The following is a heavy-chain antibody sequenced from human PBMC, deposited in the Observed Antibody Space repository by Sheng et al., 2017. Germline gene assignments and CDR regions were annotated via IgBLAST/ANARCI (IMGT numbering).Heavy chain of an antibody. CDR3: ARDLTFGSGSSSAFDI. Sequence: QVQLVQSGAEVKKPGASVKVSCKASGYTFTSYYMHWVRQAPGQGLEWMGIINPSGGATSFAQKLQGRLTMTRDTSTSTVHMELSSLTSGDTAVYYCARDLTFGSGSSSAFDIWGRGDIGHRL. V-gene: IGHV1-46*01. CDR1: GYTFTSYY. CDR2: INPSGGAT. J-gene: IGHJ3*02. D-gene: IGHD3-10*01.